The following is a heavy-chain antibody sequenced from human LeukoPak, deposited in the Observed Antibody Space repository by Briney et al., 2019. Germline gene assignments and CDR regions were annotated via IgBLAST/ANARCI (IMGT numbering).Heavy chain of an antibody. CDR2: ISGSGGST. CDR1: GFTFSSYA. V-gene: IGHV3-23*01. J-gene: IGHJ6*03. Sequence: GGSLRLSCAASGFTFSSYAMSWVRQAPGKGLEWVSAISGSGGSTYYADSVKGRFTISRDNSKNTLYLQMNSLRAEDTAVYYCAKPYSPLGYYYYMDVWDKGTTVTVSS. CDR3: AKPYSPLGYYYYMDV. D-gene: IGHD2-15*01.